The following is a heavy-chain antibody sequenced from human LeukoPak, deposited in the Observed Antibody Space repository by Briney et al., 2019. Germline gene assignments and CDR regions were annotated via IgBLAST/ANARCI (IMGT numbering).Heavy chain of an antibody. Sequence: ASVKVSCKASGYTFTSYGISWVRQAPGQGLEWMGWISAYNGNTNYAQKLQGRVTMTTDTSTSTAYMELRSLRSDDTAVYYCARDIVVVVAATPRYYYYMDVWGKGTTVTISS. J-gene: IGHJ6*03. D-gene: IGHD2-15*01. CDR1: GYTFTSYG. V-gene: IGHV1-18*01. CDR2: ISAYNGNT. CDR3: ARDIVVVVAATPRYYYYMDV.